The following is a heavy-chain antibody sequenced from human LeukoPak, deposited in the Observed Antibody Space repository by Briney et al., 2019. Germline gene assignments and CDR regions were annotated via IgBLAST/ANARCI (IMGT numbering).Heavy chain of an antibody. D-gene: IGHD6-13*01. CDR2: IYYSGST. CDR1: GGSISSSSYY. Sequence: SETLSLTCTVSGGSISSSSYYWGWIRQPPGKGLEWIGSIYYSGSTYYNPSLKSRVTISVDTSKNQFSLKLSSVTAADTAVYYCALGGGHSSWYGNYWGQGTLVTVSS. J-gene: IGHJ4*02. CDR3: ALGGGHSSWYGNY. V-gene: IGHV4-39*07.